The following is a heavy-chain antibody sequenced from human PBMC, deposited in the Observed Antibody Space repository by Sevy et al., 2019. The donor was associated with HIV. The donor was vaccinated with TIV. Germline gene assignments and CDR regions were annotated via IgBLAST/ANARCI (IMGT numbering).Heavy chain of an antibody. CDR3: GGVGGWYLRYGMDV. V-gene: IGHV1-8*02. J-gene: IGHJ6*02. CDR2: MNTNTGNT. Sequence: ASVKVSCKASGFTFASYDIYWVRQATGQGLEWMGWMNTNTGNTGFAQKFQGRVTMTRNTSITTAYMEQSNRRSEDTAVDYCGGVGGWYLRYGMDVWGQGTTVTVSS. D-gene: IGHD6-19*01. CDR1: GFTFASYD.